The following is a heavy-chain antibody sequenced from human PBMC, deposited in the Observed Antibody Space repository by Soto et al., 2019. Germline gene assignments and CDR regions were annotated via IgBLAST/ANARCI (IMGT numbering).Heavy chain of an antibody. V-gene: IGHV4-31*03. Sequence: PSETLSLTCTVSGGSISSGGYYWSWIRQHLGKGLEWIGYIYYSGSTYYNPSLKSRVTISVDTSKNQFSLKLSSVTAAETAVYYCARGFVPYYDSSGSLSPHFDYWGQGTLVTVSS. CDR1: GGSISSGGYY. CDR2: IYYSGST. D-gene: IGHD3-22*01. J-gene: IGHJ4*02. CDR3: ARGFVPYYDSSGSLSPHFDY.